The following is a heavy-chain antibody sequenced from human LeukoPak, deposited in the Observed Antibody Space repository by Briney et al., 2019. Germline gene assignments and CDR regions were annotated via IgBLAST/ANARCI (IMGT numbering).Heavy chain of an antibody. J-gene: IGHJ4*02. V-gene: IGHV4-59*01. CDR2: IYYSRST. CDR3: ARSLLWFGELLGY. CDR1: GGSISSYY. D-gene: IGHD3-10*01. Sequence: PSETLSLTCTVSGGSISSYYWSWIRQPPGKGLEWIGYIYYSRSTNYNPSLKSRVTISVDTSKNQFSLKLSSVTAADTAVYYCARSLLWFGELLGYWGQGTLVTVSS.